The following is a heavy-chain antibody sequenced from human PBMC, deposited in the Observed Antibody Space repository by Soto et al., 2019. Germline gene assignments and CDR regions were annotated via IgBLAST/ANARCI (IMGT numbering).Heavy chain of an antibody. D-gene: IGHD6-19*01. CDR1: GYTFTSYY. CDR3: ASPLAVADNYYYGMDV. J-gene: IGHJ6*02. CDR2: INPSGGST. Sequence: GASVKVSCKASGYTFTSYYMHWVRQAPGQGLEWMGIINPSGGSTSYAQKFQGRVTMTRDTSTSTVYMELSSLRSEDTAVYYCASPLAVADNYYYGMDVWGQGTTVTVSS. V-gene: IGHV1-46*01.